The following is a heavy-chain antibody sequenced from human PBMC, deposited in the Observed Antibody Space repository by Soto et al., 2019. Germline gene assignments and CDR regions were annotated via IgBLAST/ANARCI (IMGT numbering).Heavy chain of an antibody. V-gene: IGHV3-23*01. Sequence: EVQLLESGGGWVKPGGSLRLSCVVSGLSFDTYAMSWVRQAPGKGLEWVSVISGSGGNIWYADSVKDRFTISRDNSKKTLYLQMRSLRVEDPAVYYGAREGCPVVITVDFWDQGTMGTVSS. CDR3: AREGCPVVITVDF. CDR2: ISGSGGNI. CDR1: GLSFDTYA. D-gene: IGHD3-22*01. J-gene: IGHJ4*02.